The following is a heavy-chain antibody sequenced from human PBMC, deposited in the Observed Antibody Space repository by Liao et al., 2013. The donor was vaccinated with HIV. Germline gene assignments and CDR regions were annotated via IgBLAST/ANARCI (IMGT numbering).Heavy chain of an antibody. CDR3: ARGEGAYDY. CDR2: INHSGST. Sequence: QVQLQQWGAGLLKPSETLSLTCAVYGGSFSGYYWSWIRQPPGKGLEWIGEINHSGSTNYNPSLKSRVTISEDTSKNQFSLKLSSVTAADTAVYYCARGEGAYDYWGQGNPGSPSPQ. V-gene: IGHV4-34*01. J-gene: IGHJ4*02. D-gene: IGHD2-21*01. CDR1: GGSFSGYY.